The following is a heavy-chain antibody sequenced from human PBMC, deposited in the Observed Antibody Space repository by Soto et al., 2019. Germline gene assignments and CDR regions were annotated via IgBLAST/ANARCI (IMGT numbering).Heavy chain of an antibody. Sequence: PGGSLRLSCAASGFTFSSYGMHWVRQAPGKGLEWVAVISYDGSNKYYADSVKGRFTISRDNSRNTLYLQMNSLRAEDTAVCYCAKDYYDSSGPIPSYFDYWGQGTLVTVSS. J-gene: IGHJ4*02. CDR3: AKDYYDSSGPIPSYFDY. CDR2: ISYDGSNK. V-gene: IGHV3-30*18. D-gene: IGHD3-22*01. CDR1: GFTFSSYG.